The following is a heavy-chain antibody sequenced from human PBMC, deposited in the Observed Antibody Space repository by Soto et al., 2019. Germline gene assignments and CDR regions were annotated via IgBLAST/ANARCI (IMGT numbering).Heavy chain of an antibody. CDR1: GFTFSAYG. V-gene: IGHV3-30*18. J-gene: IGHJ4*02. D-gene: IGHD3-10*01. CDR2: ISYDGSNK. CDR3: AKDRMGAGVRGYFDY. Sequence: QVQLVESGGGVVQPGRSLRLSCAGSGFTFSAYGMDWVRQAPGKGLEWVAVISYDGSNKYYADSVKCRFTISRDNSKNTLYLQMNSLRAEETAVYYFAKDRMGAGVRGYFDYWGQGTLVTVSS.